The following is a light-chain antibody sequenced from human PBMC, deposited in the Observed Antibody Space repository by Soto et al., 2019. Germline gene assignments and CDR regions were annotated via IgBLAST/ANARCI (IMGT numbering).Light chain of an antibody. V-gene: IGKV3-15*01. CDR3: HQYNNWPIT. Sequence: EVAPTQSPATLSVSPGEGATLSCRASQSINTLLAWYQQKPGQAPRLLIYRASTRATDIPARFSGSGSGTDFTLTISSLRSEDFAIYYCHQYNNWPITLGQGTRLEIK. J-gene: IGKJ5*01. CDR2: RAS. CDR1: QSINTL.